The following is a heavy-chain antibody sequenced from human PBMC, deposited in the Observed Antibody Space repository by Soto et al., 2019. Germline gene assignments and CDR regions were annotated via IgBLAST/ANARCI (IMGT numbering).Heavy chain of an antibody. Sequence: QVQLVQSGAEVKKPGASVKVSCKASGYTFTSYGISWVRQAPGQGLEWMGWISPYNGNTNYAQKLQGRVTMTTDTSTRTAYMELRSLRSDDTAVYYCALPRCISTSCYHWFDPWGQGTLVTVSS. J-gene: IGHJ5*02. CDR1: GYTFTSYG. CDR3: ALPRCISTSCYHWFDP. CDR2: ISPYNGNT. D-gene: IGHD2-2*01. V-gene: IGHV1-18*01.